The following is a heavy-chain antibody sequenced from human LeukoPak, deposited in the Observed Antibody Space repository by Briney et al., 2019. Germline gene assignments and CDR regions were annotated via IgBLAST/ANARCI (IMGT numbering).Heavy chain of an antibody. CDR3: AREDCTNGVCYSDY. Sequence: SETLSLTCTVSGGSISNYYWSWIRQHPGKGLEWIGYIYYSGSTYYNPSLKSRVTISVDTSKNQFSLKLSSVTAADTAVYYCAREDCTNGVCYSDYWGQGTLVTVSS. J-gene: IGHJ4*02. CDR2: IYYSGST. V-gene: IGHV4-59*06. D-gene: IGHD2-8*01. CDR1: GGSISNYY.